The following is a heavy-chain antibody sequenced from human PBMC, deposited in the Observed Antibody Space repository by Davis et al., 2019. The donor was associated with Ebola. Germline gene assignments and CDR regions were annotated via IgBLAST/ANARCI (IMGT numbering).Heavy chain of an antibody. Sequence: AASVKVSCKASGYTFTSYAMHWVRQAPGQRLEWMGWINAGNGNTKYSQKFQGRVTITADKSTSTAYMELSSLRSEDTAVYYCARDPQPKGKYSYGPYYYYYYGMDVWGQGTTVTVSS. V-gene: IGHV1-3*01. J-gene: IGHJ6*02. CDR3: ARDPQPKGKYSYGPYYYYYYGMDV. CDR2: INAGNGNT. CDR1: GYTFTSYA. D-gene: IGHD5-18*01.